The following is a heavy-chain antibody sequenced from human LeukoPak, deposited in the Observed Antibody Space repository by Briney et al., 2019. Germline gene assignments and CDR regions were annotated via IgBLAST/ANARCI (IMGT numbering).Heavy chain of an antibody. CDR2: ISAYNGNT. J-gene: IGHJ5*02. D-gene: IGHD1-7*01. Sequence: ASVKVSCKASGYTFTSYGIRWVRQAPGQGLEWMGWISAYNGNTNYAQKLQGRVTMTTDTSTSTAYMELRSLRSDDTAVYYCARGKSPRPITGTPWDWFDPWGQGTLVTVSS. CDR1: GYTFTSYG. V-gene: IGHV1-18*01. CDR3: ARGKSPRPITGTPWDWFDP.